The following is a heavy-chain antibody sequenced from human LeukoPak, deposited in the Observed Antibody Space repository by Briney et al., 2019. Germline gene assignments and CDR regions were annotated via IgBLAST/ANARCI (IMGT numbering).Heavy chain of an antibody. Sequence: ASVKVSCKASGGTFSSYAISWVRQAPGQGLEWMGIINPSGGSTTYAQKFQGRVTMTRDTSTSTVYMELSSLRSEDTAVYYCARSAVDTAMVNDYWGQGTLVTVSS. CDR2: INPSGGST. V-gene: IGHV1-46*01. CDR1: GGTFSSYA. CDR3: ARSAVDTAMVNDY. J-gene: IGHJ4*02. D-gene: IGHD5-18*01.